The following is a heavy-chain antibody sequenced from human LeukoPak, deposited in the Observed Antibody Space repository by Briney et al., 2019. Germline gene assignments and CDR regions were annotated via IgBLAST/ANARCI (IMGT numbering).Heavy chain of an antibody. CDR1: GGSISNNNYY. V-gene: IGHV4-39*01. D-gene: IGHD6-19*01. CDR2: VHYSGLT. CDR3: AASVGGSGWKFYLDY. Sequence: SETLSLTCTVSGGSISNNNYYWDWVRQPPGKGLEWIGTVHYSGLTYYNQSLKTRLTMSVDTSKNQFSLKVSSVTAADTAIYYCAASVGGSGWKFYLDYWGQGILVPVSS. J-gene: IGHJ4*02.